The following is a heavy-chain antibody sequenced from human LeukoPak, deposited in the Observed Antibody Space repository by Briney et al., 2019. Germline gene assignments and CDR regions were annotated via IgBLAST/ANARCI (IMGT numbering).Heavy chain of an antibody. V-gene: IGHV2-5*02. Sequence: SGPTLVKPTQTLTLTCTFSGFSLSTSGVGVGWIRQPPGKALEWLALIYWDDYKRYSPSLKSRLTITKDTSKNQVVLTMTNMDPVDTATYYCAHGVAGTNYFDYWGQGTLVTVSS. D-gene: IGHD6-19*01. CDR1: GFSLSTSGVG. CDR3: AHGVAGTNYFDY. J-gene: IGHJ4*02. CDR2: IYWDDYK.